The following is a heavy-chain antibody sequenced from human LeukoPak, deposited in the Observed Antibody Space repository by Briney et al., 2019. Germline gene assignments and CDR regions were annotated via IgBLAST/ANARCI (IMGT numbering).Heavy chain of an antibody. CDR1: GDSVSSNSAA. D-gene: IGHD2-21*01. CDR3: ARGSSTGYPTYYYFDY. CDR2: TYYRSKRYN. Sequence: SQTLSLTCAISGDSVSSNSAAWNWIRQSPSRGLEWLGRTYYRSKRYNDYAVSVKSRITINPDTSKNQFSLQLNSVTPEDTAVYYCARGSSTGYPTYYYFDYWGQGTLVTVSS. V-gene: IGHV6-1*01. J-gene: IGHJ4*02.